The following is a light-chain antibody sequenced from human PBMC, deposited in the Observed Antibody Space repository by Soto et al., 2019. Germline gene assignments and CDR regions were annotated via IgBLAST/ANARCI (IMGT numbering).Light chain of an antibody. Sequence: EIVMTQSPATLSVSLGDRATISCRASQSVGSNLAWYQQKPGKAPRLLIYGASTRDTGIPARFSGSGSGTEFTLTISSLRSEDFEIYFYQQYKNWSPHRTFGQGTKVEIK. CDR3: QQYKNWSPHRT. CDR1: QSVGSN. J-gene: IGKJ1*01. V-gene: IGKV3-15*01. CDR2: GAS.